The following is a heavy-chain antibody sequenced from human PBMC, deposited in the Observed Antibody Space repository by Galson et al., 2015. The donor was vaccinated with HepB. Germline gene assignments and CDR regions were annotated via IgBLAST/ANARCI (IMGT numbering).Heavy chain of an antibody. CDR1: GFTFDDYA. J-gene: IGHJ4*02. V-gene: IGHV3-9*01. Sequence: SLRLSCAASGFTFDDYAMHWVRQAPGKGLEWVSGISWNSGSKGYADSVKGRFTISRDNAKNSLYLQMNSLRAEDTALYYCAKDSNDILTGYHDYWGQGTLVTVSS. D-gene: IGHD3-9*01. CDR2: ISWNSGSK. CDR3: AKDSNDILTGYHDY.